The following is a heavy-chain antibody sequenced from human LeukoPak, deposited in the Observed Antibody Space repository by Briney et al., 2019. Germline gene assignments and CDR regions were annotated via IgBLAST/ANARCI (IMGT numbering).Heavy chain of an antibody. Sequence: GGSLRLSCVASDFTFSSYTMIWVRQAPGKALEWVSVIGTRGDGIHYADSVKGRFTISRDDSKNTLYLQMNSLRAEDTAVHYCARDPNWGSGYWGQGTLVTVSS. CDR3: ARDPNWGSGY. CDR2: IGTRGDGI. CDR1: DFTFSSYT. D-gene: IGHD7-27*01. J-gene: IGHJ4*02. V-gene: IGHV3-23*01.